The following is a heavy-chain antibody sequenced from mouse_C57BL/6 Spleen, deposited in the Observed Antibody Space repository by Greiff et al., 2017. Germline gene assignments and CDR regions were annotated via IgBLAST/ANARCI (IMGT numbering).Heavy chain of an antibody. CDR3: ARYFYSNYEDWYFDV. D-gene: IGHD2-5*01. CDR2: IRNKANGYTT. CDR1: GFTFTDYY. J-gene: IGHJ1*03. Sequence: DVMLVESGGGLVQPGGSLSLSCAASGFTFTDYYMSWVRQPPGKALEWLGFIRNKANGYTTEYSASVKGRFTISRDNSQSILYLQMNALRAEDSATYYCARYFYSNYEDWYFDVWGTGTTVTVSS. V-gene: IGHV7-3*01.